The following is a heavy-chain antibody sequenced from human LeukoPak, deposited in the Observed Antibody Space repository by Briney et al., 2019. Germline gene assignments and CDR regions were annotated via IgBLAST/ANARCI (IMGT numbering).Heavy chain of an antibody. Sequence: GGSLRLSCAASGFTFSSYGMHWDRHAPGKGLEGGAVISYDGSNKYYADSVKGRFTISRDNSKNTLYLQMNRLRAEDTAVYYCAKLSVVVVTANAFDIWGQGTMVTVSS. V-gene: IGHV3-30*18. J-gene: IGHJ3*02. D-gene: IGHD2-21*02. CDR2: ISYDGSNK. CDR3: AKLSVVVVTANAFDI. CDR1: GFTFSSYG.